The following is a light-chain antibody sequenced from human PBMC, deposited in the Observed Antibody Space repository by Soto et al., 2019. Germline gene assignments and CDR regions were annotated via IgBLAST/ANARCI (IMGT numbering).Light chain of an antibody. V-gene: IGLV2-14*01. CDR3: CSYTSSSAVL. J-gene: IGLJ2*01. CDR1: SRDVGGYNY. CDR2: EVS. Sequence: QSALTQPASVSGSPGQSITISYTGTSRDVGGYNYVSWYQQHPGKAPKLMIYEVSNRPSGVSNRFSGSKSGNTASLTISGLQAEDEADYYCCSYTSSSAVLLGGGTKVTVL.